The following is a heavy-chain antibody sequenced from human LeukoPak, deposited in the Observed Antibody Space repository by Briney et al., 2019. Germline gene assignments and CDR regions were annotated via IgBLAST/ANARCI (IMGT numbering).Heavy chain of an antibody. D-gene: IGHD3-3*01. J-gene: IGHJ4*02. CDR3: AGQGYDFWSGYRYYFDY. V-gene: IGHV4-38-2*01. CDR2: IYHSGST. CDR1: GYSISSGYY. Sequence: SETLSLTCAVSGYSISSGYYWGWVRQPPGKGLEWIGIIYHSGSTYFNPSLKSRVTISVDTSKNHLSLKVSSVTAADTAVYYCAGQGYDFWSGYRYYFDYWGQGTLVTVSS.